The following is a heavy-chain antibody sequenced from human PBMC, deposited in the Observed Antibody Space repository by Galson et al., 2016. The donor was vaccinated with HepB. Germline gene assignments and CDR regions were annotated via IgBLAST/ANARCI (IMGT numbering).Heavy chain of an antibody. CDR2: INPYNGNT. D-gene: IGHD3-3*01. CDR1: GYTFTSFG. V-gene: IGHV1-18*01. J-gene: IGHJ4*02. Sequence: SVKVSCKASGYTFTSFGISWVRQAPGQGLEWMGWINPYNGNTNYAQKFQDRVTMTTDTSTSTAYMSLRSMTPDDAAVYYCARDRDFWSGYLDYWGRGTLVTVSS. CDR3: ARDRDFWSGYLDY.